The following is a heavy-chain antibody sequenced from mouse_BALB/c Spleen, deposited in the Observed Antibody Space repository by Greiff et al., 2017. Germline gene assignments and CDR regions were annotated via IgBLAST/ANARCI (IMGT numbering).Heavy chain of an antibody. Sequence: EVQGVESGGGLVQPGGSLRLSCATSGFTFTDYYMSWVRQPPGKALEWLGFIRNKANGYTTEYSASVKGRFTISRDNSQSILYLQMNTLRAEDSATYYCARAYGNLFDYWGQGTTLTVSS. D-gene: IGHD2-1*01. V-gene: IGHV7-3*02. CDR1: GFTFTDYY. CDR3: ARAYGNLFDY. CDR2: IRNKANGYTT. J-gene: IGHJ2*01.